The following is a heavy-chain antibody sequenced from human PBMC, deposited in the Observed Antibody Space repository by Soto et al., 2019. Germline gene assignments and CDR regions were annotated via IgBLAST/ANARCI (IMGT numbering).Heavy chain of an antibody. CDR3: ARSAITLFGVVSIPPHYYSEMDV. Sequence: QVQLVQSGAEVKKPGSSVKVSCKASGGTFNRYAISWVRQAPGQGLEWMGGIIPIFGIGNDAQRFQGRVTITADESPGTAYMELSSLRSEDTGVYYCARSAITLFGVVSIPPHYYSEMDVWGQGTTGTGSS. CDR1: GGTFNRYA. V-gene: IGHV1-69*01. J-gene: IGHJ6*02. CDR2: IIPIFGIG. D-gene: IGHD3-3*01.